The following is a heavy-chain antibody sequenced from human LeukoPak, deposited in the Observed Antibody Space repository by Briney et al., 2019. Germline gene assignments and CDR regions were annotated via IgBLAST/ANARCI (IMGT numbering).Heavy chain of an antibody. D-gene: IGHD6-13*01. CDR3: ANVIIVAAGYKYFLL. J-gene: IGHJ1*01. CDR2: ISGSGSDT. CDR1: GFTFSHYA. Sequence: GGSVKLSCAASGFTFSHYAMSWVRQAPGKGLERVSGISGSGSDTFYADSVKGRFTISRDNSKNTLYLQLNSLRAEDTAVYYCANVIIVAAGYKYFLLGRQRTVVSVSS. V-gene: IGHV3-23*01.